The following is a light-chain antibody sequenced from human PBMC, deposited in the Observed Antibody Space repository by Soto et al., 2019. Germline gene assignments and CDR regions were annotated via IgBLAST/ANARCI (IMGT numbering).Light chain of an antibody. Sequence: QSALTQPPSVSGSPGQSVTISCTGTSRDVGAYNYVSWYQKYPGKAPKLMLHEVNQRPSGVPARFSGSKSGNTASLTVYGLQTEDEADYYCSAFAATNTFEVLFGGGTKLTVL. CDR3: SAFAATNTFEVL. J-gene: IGLJ3*02. CDR2: EVN. CDR1: SRDVGAYNY. V-gene: IGLV2-8*01.